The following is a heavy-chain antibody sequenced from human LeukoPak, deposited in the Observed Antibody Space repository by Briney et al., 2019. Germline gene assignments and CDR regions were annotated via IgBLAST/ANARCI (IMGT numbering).Heavy chain of an antibody. CDR1: GFTFSDYY. D-gene: IGHD1-26*01. J-gene: IGHJ3*02. CDR3: ARDPGRENDAFDI. V-gene: IGHV3-11*06. Sequence: PGGSLRLSCAASGFTFSDYYMSWIRQAPGKGLEGVSYISSSSSYTNYADSVKGRFTISRDNAKNSLYLQMNSLRAEVTAVYYCARDPGRENDAFDIWGHGTIVTVSS. CDR2: ISSSSSYT.